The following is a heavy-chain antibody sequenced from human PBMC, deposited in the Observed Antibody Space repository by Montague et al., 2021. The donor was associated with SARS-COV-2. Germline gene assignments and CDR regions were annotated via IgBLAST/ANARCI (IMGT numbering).Heavy chain of an antibody. J-gene: IGHJ4*02. CDR3: AKDRWGVPGPLDPFDY. CDR1: GFTFSSYA. CDR2: FTGGSGGST. Sequence: SLRLSCAASGFTFSSYAMSWVRQAPGKGLEWVSPFTGGSGGSTYYANSVKGRFTISRDSSKNTLYLQMNNLRAEDTAVYYCAKDRWGVPGPLDPFDYWGQGTLVTVSS. D-gene: IGHD3-10*01. V-gene: IGHV3-23*01.